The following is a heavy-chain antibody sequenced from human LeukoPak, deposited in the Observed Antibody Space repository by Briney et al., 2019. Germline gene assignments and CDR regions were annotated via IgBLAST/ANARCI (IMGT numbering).Heavy chain of an antibody. D-gene: IGHD2-2*01. CDR3: ARAWDIVVVTSAFDI. V-gene: IGHV4-59*01. CDR2: IYYSGST. J-gene: IGHJ3*02. Sequence: PSETLSLTCTVSGGSISSYYWSRIRQPPGKGLEWIGYIYYSGSTNYNPSLKSRVTISVDTSKNQFSLKLSSVTAADTAVYYCARAWDIVVVTSAFDIWGQGTMVTVSS. CDR1: GGSISSYY.